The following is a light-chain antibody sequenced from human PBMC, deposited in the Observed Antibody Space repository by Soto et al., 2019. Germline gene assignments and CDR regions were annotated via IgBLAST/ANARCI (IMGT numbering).Light chain of an antibody. V-gene: IGLV2-8*01. Sequence: SVLTQPPSASGSPGQSVTISCAGTSSDVGGYNYVSWYQQVPGKAPKLMIYEVTKRPSGVPDRFSGSKSGNTASLTVSGLQAEDEADYYCSSCAGSNNLVFGGGTKVTVL. CDR2: EVT. CDR1: SSDVGGYNY. CDR3: SSCAGSNNLV. J-gene: IGLJ3*02.